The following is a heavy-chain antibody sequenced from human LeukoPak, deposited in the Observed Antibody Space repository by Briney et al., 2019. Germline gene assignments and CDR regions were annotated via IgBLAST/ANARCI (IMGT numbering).Heavy chain of an antibody. CDR3: ARVGSSDPYYFDY. V-gene: IGHV6-1*01. J-gene: IGHJ4*02. Sequence: SQTLSLTCAISGDSVSSNSAAWNWIRQSLSRGLEWLGRTYYRSKWYNDYAVSVKSRITINPDTSKNQFSLQLSSVTPEDTAVYYCARVGSSDPYYFDYWGQGTLVTVSS. CDR1: GDSVSSNSAA. CDR2: TYYRSKWYN. D-gene: IGHD6-6*01.